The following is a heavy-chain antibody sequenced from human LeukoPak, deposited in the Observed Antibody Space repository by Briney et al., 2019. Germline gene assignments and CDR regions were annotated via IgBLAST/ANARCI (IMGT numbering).Heavy chain of an antibody. D-gene: IGHD6-19*01. CDR1: GFTFSSYG. Sequence: GGSPRLSCAASGFTFSSYGMHWVRQAPGKGLEWVAFIRYDGSNKYYADSVKGRFTISRDNSKNTLYLQMNSLRAEDTAVYYCAKEGFLSTIAVAGYFDYWGQGTLVTVSS. CDR3: AKEGFLSTIAVAGYFDY. J-gene: IGHJ4*02. CDR2: IRYDGSNK. V-gene: IGHV3-30*02.